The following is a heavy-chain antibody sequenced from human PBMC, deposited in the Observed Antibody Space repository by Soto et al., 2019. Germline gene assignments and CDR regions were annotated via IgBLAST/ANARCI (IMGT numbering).Heavy chain of an antibody. J-gene: IGHJ6*02. CDR1: GGSFSGYY. CDR3: ASRGPYYYYGMDV. CDR2: ISHSGST. V-gene: IGHV4-34*01. Sequence: SETLSLTCAVYGGSFSGYYWSWIRQPPGKGLEWIGEISHSGSTNYNPSLKSRVTISVDTSKNQFSLKLSSVTAADTAVYYCASRGPYYYYGMDVWGQGTTATVSS.